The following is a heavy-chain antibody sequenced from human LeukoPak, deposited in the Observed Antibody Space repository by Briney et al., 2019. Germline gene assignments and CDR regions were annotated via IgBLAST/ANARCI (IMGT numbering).Heavy chain of an antibody. CDR1: GFNFASRW. Sequence: PGGSLRLSCAASGFNFASRWMHWVRQVPGKGLVWVSRISSDGSDTTHADSVKGRFTISRDNVKKIVYLQMRSLRVEDTAVYYCARHFDGKGSFDCWGQGTLVTVSS. D-gene: IGHD4-23*01. CDR3: ARHFDGKGSFDC. V-gene: IGHV3-74*01. J-gene: IGHJ5*01. CDR2: ISSDGSDT.